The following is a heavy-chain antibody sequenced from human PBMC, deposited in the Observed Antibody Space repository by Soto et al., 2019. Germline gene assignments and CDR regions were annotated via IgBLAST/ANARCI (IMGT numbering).Heavy chain of an antibody. CDR1: GFTFSSYG. V-gene: IGHV3-30*18. D-gene: IGHD3-3*01. CDR2: ISYDGSNK. CDR3: AKDRRRFLEWLSLYYYVMDV. Sequence: GGYLRLSCAASGFTFSSYGMHWVRQAPGKGLEWVAVISYDGSNKYYADSVKGRFTISRDNSKNTLYLQMNSLRAEDTAVYYCAKDRRRFLEWLSLYYYVMDVWGQGTTVTVSS. J-gene: IGHJ6*02.